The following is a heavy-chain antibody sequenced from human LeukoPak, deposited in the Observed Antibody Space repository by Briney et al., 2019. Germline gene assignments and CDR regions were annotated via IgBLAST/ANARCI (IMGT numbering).Heavy chain of an antibody. J-gene: IGHJ6*02. CDR1: GYTFTGYY. D-gene: IGHD2-2*01. V-gene: IGHV1-8*02. Sequence: ASVKVSCKASGYTFTGYYMHWVRQAPGQGLEWMGWINPNSGNTGYAQKFQGRVTMTRNTSISTAYMELSSLRSEDAAVYYCARGKSSTLYYYYYYGMDVWGQGTTVTVSS. CDR2: INPNSGNT. CDR3: ARGKSSTLYYYYYYGMDV.